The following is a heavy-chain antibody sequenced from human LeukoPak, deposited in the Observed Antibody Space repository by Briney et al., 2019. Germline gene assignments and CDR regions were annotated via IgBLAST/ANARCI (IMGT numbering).Heavy chain of an antibody. CDR2: TTGSGETT. V-gene: IGHV3-23*01. CDR3: AKGSGFCGYDLDY. Sequence: GGSLRLSRAASGFTFSTFGLSWVRQAPGKGLEWVSGTTGSGETTYYADSVKGRFTISRDNFKNTLYLQMNSLRAEDTAFYYCAKGSGFCGYDLDYWGQGTLDTVSS. J-gene: IGHJ4*02. D-gene: IGHD5-12*01. CDR1: GFTFSTFG.